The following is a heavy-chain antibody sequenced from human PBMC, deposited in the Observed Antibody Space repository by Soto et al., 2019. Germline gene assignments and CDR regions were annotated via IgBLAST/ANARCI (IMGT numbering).Heavy chain of an antibody. CDR2: IYYSGST. Sequence: TPSPTLPFSGGSLRSGGFYWSWIRQHPGKGLEWIGYIYYSGSTYYNPSLKSRVTISVDTSKNQFSLKLSSVTAADTAVYYCARDVLSPYYYYYYMDVWGKGTTVTVSS. V-gene: IGHV4-31*03. J-gene: IGHJ6*03. CDR1: GGSLRSGGFY. CDR3: ARDVLSPYYYYYYMDV. D-gene: IGHD3-16*02.